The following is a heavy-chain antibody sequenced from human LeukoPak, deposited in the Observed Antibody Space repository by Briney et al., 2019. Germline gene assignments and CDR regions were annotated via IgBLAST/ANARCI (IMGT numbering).Heavy chain of an antibody. CDR2: ISGSGSTI. CDR3: AKDEYYYDSSGYYLLGWFDY. Sequence: GGSLRLSCAASGFTFSDYYMSWLRQAPGRGLEWVSYISGSGSTIYFADSVKGRFTISRDNSKNTLYLQMNSLRAEDTAVYYCAKDEYYYDSSGYYLLGWFDYWGQGTLVTVSS. CDR1: GFTFSDYY. V-gene: IGHV3-11*04. J-gene: IGHJ4*02. D-gene: IGHD3-22*01.